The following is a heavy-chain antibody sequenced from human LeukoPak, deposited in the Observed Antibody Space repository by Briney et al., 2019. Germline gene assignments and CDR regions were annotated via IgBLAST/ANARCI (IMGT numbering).Heavy chain of an antibody. CDR2: ISGGGSDT. V-gene: IGHV3-23*01. CDR3: AKCSSDCYANAFDI. Sequence: PGGSLRLSCAASGFTVSSNDMSWVRQAPGKGLEWVSAISGGGSDTEYADSVKGRFTISRDTSKTQLYLKMSSRRVEDTAGDYCAKCSSDCYANAFDIWGQGTMVTVSS. CDR1: GFTVSSND. D-gene: IGHD2-21*02. J-gene: IGHJ3*02.